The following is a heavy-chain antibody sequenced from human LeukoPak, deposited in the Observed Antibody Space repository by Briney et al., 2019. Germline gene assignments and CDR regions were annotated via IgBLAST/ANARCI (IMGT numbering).Heavy chain of an antibody. V-gene: IGHV4-30-2*01. D-gene: IGHD2-8*01. CDR1: GGSISSGGYY. Sequence: SETLSLTCTVSGGSISSGGYYWSWIRQPPGKGLEWIGYIYHSGSTYYNPSLKSRVTISIDTSKNQFSLKLSSVTASDTAVYYCARHQWVPAFDIWGQGTMVTVSS. J-gene: IGHJ3*02. CDR3: ARHQWVPAFDI. CDR2: IYHSGST.